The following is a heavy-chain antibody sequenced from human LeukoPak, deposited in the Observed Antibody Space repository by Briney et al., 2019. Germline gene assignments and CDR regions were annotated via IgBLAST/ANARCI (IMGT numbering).Heavy chain of an antibody. J-gene: IGHJ6*03. Sequence: ASVKVSCKASGGTFSSYAISWVRQAPGQGLEWMGGIIPIFGTANYAQKFQGRVTITTDESTSTAYMELSSWRSEDTAVYYCARDGSRRGYYYMDVWGKGTTVTVSS. CDR1: GGTFSSYA. V-gene: IGHV1-69*05. CDR3: ARDGSRRGYYYMDV. D-gene: IGHD3-10*01. CDR2: IIPIFGTA.